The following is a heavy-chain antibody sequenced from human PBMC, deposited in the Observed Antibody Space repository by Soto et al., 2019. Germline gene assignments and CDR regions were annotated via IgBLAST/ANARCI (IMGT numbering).Heavy chain of an antibody. D-gene: IGHD1-1*01. CDR2: INRGNGNT. V-gene: IGHV1-3*05. CDR3: ARRSTVATTAEGTHFVS. CDR1: GYTFSNFA. J-gene: IGHJ4*02. Sequence: QVQLVQSGAEEKKPGASVKVSCKASGYTFSNFAMQWVRQAPGQRLEWMGWINRGNGNTEYSQKFQGRVTITRDTSANSVNRELSSETPEDTSVYYCARRSTVATTAEGTHFVSGGQGALVILSS.